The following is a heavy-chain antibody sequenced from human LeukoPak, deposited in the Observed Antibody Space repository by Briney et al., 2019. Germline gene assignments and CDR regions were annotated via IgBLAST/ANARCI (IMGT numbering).Heavy chain of an antibody. J-gene: IGHJ4*02. CDR3: ARDQDTIFGVVTHYY. Sequence: RASVKVSCKASGYTFTSYGISWVRQAPGQGLEWMGWISAYNGNTNYAQKLQGRVTMTTDTSTSTAYMELRSLRSDDTAVYYCARDQDTIFGVVTHYYWGQGTQVTVSS. D-gene: IGHD3-3*01. V-gene: IGHV1-18*01. CDR1: GYTFTSYG. CDR2: ISAYNGNT.